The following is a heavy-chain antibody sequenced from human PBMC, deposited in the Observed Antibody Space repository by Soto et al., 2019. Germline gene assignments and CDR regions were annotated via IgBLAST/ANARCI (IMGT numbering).Heavy chain of an antibody. CDR2: ISSNGGST. J-gene: IGHJ6*02. V-gene: IGHV3-64D*08. Sequence: GGSLRLSCSASGFTFSSYAMHWVRQAPGKGLEYVSAISSNGGSTYYADSVKGRFTISRDNSKNTLYLQMSSLRAEDTAVYYCVKGPHYDILRPYYYYGMDVWGQGTTVTVSS. CDR3: VKGPHYDILRPYYYYGMDV. CDR1: GFTFSSYA. D-gene: IGHD3-9*01.